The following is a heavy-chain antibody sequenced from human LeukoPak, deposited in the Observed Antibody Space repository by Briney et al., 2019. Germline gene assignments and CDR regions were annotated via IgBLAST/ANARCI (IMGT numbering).Heavy chain of an antibody. CDR2: INAGNGNT. V-gene: IGHV1-3*01. D-gene: IGHD4-23*01. CDR3: ATERGGNFYFDY. J-gene: IGHJ4*02. CDR1: GYTFTSYA. Sequence: ASVKVSCKASGYTFTSYAMHWVRQAPGQRLEWMGRINAGNGNTKYSQKFQGRVTITRDTSASTAYMELSSLRSEDTAVYYCATERGGNFYFDYWGQGILVTVSS.